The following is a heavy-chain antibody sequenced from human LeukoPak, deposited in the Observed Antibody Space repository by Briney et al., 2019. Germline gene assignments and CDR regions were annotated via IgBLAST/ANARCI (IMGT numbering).Heavy chain of an antibody. CDR1: GFTFSSYG. V-gene: IGHV3-30*18. CDR2: ISYDGSNK. D-gene: IGHD6-6*01. J-gene: IGHJ4*02. Sequence: PGGSLRLSCAASGFTFSSYGMHWVRQAPGKGLEWVAVISYDGSNKYYADSVKGRFAISRDNSKNTLYLQMNSLRAEDTAVYYCAKETGSSSSSYFDYWGQGTLVTVSS. CDR3: AKETGSSSSSYFDY.